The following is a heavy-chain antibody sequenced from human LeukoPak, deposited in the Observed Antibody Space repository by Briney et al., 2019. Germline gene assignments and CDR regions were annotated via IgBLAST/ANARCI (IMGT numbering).Heavy chain of an antibody. CDR2: IIPILGIA. CDR3: ARDSEDGMDV. CDR1: GGTFSSYA. J-gene: IGHJ6*02. V-gene: IGHV1-69*04. Sequence: GSSVKVSCKASGGTFSSYAISWVRQAPGQGLEWMGRIIPILGIANYAQKFQGRVTITADKSTSTAYMELSSLRSEDTAVYCCARDSEDGMDVWGQGTTVTVSS.